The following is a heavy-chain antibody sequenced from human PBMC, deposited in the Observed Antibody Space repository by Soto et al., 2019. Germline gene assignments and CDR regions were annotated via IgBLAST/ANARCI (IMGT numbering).Heavy chain of an antibody. J-gene: IGHJ4*02. CDR2: IYHTGVT. CDR3: ASVPLTASPNVHSIDS. D-gene: IGHD1-20*01. Sequence: QLQLQESGSGLLKPSQTLSLTCTVSGGSITSGGHSWSWIRQPRGKAPEWIGYIYHTGVTYYNPSLNSRVTISFDTSKNQYSLMMTSVTAADTAVYYSASVPLTASPNVHSIDSWGQGTMVTVSS. V-gene: IGHV4-30-2*01. CDR1: GGSITSGGHS.